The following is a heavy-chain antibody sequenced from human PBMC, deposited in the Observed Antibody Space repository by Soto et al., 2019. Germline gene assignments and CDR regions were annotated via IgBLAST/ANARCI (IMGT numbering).Heavy chain of an antibody. Sequence: SLRLSCAASGFTFSSYAMHWVRQAPGKGLEWVAVISYDGSNKYYADSVKGRFTISRDNSKNTLYLQMNSLRAEDTAVYCCARDPVEMRVGDAFDIWGQGTMVTVSS. V-gene: IGHV3-30-3*01. D-gene: IGHD1-26*01. CDR2: ISYDGSNK. J-gene: IGHJ3*02. CDR1: GFTFSSYA. CDR3: ARDPVEMRVGDAFDI.